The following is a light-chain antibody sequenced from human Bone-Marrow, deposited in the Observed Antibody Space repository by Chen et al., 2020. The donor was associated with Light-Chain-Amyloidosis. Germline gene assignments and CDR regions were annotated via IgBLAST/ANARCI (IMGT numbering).Light chain of an antibody. CDR2: GSS. V-gene: IGKV3-20*01. CDR3: QQYGTSPLT. CDR1: QTISSNY. Sequence: ELVFTHSPGTLSLSPGEGANLSCRASQTISSNYLTWYQQKFGQAPRLLIYGSSSRATGIPDRFTGSGSGTDFTLTINRLEPEDFAMYYCQQYGTSPLTFGGGTKVEIK. J-gene: IGKJ4*01.